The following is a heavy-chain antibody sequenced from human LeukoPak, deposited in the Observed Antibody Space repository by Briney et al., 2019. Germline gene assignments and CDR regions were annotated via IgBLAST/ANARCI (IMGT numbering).Heavy chain of an antibody. CDR1: GFTFSSYS. CDR3: ALGYCSSTSCSG. J-gene: IGHJ4*02. V-gene: IGHV3-48*01. Sequence: GGSLRLSCAASGFTFSSYSMNWVRQAPGKGLEWVSYIGSSSSTIHYADSVKGRFTITRDNAKNSLYLQMNSLRAEDTAVYYCALGYCSSTSCSGGGQGTLVTVSS. D-gene: IGHD2-2*01. CDR2: IGSSSSTI.